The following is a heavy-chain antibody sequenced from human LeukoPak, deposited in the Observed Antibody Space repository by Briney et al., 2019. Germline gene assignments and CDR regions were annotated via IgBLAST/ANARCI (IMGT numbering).Heavy chain of an antibody. Sequence: ASVKVSCKASGYTFTSYGISWVRQAPGQGLEWMGWISAYNGNTNYAQKLQGRVTMTTDTSTSTAYMELRSPRSDDTAVYYCARCFSSSGYFMGGIDYWGQGTLVTVSS. D-gene: IGHD3-22*01. J-gene: IGHJ4*02. V-gene: IGHV1-18*01. CDR1: GYTFTSYG. CDR3: ARCFSSSGYFMGGIDY. CDR2: ISAYNGNT.